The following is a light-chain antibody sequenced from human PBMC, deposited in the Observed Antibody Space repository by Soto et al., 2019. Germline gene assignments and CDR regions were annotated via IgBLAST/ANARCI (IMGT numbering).Light chain of an antibody. J-gene: IGKJ5*01. Sequence: EIVMTQSPATLSVSPGERATLSCRASQSVSSNLAWYQQKPGQAPRLLIYGASTRATGIPARFSGSGSGTEFTLTISSLQSEDFAVYDCQQYENSPITFGQGTRLDMK. CDR3: QQYENSPIT. V-gene: IGKV3-15*01. CDR2: GAS. CDR1: QSVSSN.